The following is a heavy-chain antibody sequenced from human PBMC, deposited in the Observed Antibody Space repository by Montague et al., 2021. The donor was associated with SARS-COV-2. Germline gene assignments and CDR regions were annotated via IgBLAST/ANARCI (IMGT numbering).Heavy chain of an antibody. J-gene: IGHJ4*02. CDR2: IYYSGST. D-gene: IGHD6-13*01. CDR1: GGSVSSGGYY. Sequence: SETLFLTCTVSGGSVSSGGYYWSWIRQPPGKGLEWIGYIYYSGSTNYNPSLKSRVTISLDTSKNQFSLKLTSVTAADTAVYYCARVSLAAAATRSDYWGQGTLVTVSS. V-gene: IGHV4-61*08. CDR3: ARVSLAAAATRSDY.